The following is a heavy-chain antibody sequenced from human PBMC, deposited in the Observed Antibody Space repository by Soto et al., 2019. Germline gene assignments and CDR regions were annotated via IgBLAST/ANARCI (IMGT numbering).Heavy chain of an antibody. CDR1: AESFGGYS. Sequence: QVQLQESGPGLVKPSQTLSLTCTVFAESFGGYSWSWVRQPLGKGLEWIGEIDHSGSTNYNPSLKSRVTISVDTSKNQFSLKLRPVTAADTAVYYCARSPTHFNYVWGNSTYWGRGTLVTVSS. CDR3: ARSPTHFNYVWGNSTY. CDR2: IDHSGST. J-gene: IGHJ4*02. D-gene: IGHD3-16*01. V-gene: IGHV4-34*09.